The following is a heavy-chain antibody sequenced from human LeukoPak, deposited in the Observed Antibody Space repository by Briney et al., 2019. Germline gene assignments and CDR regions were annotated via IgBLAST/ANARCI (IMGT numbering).Heavy chain of an antibody. Sequence: GESLKISCKGSGYSFTSYWIGWVRQMPGKGLEWMGIIYPGDSDTRYSPSFQGQVTISADKSISTAYLQWSSLKASDTAMYYRARQVVQYYYYYYMDVWGKGTTVTVSS. CDR2: IYPGDSDT. J-gene: IGHJ6*03. V-gene: IGHV5-51*01. D-gene: IGHD1-1*01. CDR3: ARQVVQYYYYYYMDV. CDR1: GYSFTSYW.